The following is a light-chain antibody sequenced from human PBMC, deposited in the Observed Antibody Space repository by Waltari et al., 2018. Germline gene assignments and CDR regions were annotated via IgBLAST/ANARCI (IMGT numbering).Light chain of an antibody. Sequence: DIQMTQSPSTLSASVGDRVTITCRDSQSISTWLAWYQQKPGKAPNLLIYKASAVESGVPARFSGSGSATDFTLTISGLQPDDFATYFCQQYNSFPWTFGQGTRVDIK. V-gene: IGKV1-5*03. CDR2: KAS. CDR3: QQYNSFPWT. J-gene: IGKJ1*01. CDR1: QSISTW.